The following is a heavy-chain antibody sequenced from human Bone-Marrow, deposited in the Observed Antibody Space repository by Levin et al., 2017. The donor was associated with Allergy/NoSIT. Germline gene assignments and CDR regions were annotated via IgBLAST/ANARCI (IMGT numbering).Heavy chain of an antibody. D-gene: IGHD3-22*01. Sequence: GSLRLSCTVSGGSITTGTYYWGWIRQPPGKGLEWIGNVYYNGNTYYNASLKSRVTISVDTSKNQFSLKLTSVTAADTAVYYCARALGFQLLLGNFDSWGQGTLVTVSS. V-gene: IGHV4-39*07. CDR2: VYYNGNT. CDR1: GGSITTGTYY. CDR3: ARALGFQLLLGNFDS. J-gene: IGHJ4*02.